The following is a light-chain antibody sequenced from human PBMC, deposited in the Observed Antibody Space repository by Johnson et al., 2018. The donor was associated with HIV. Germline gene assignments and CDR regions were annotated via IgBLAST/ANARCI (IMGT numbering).Light chain of an antibody. CDR2: DNN. V-gene: IGLV1-51*01. CDR3: GTWDTSLSVYV. Sequence: QSVLTQPPSVSAAPGQKVTISCSGSSSNIGNNYVSWYQQLPGAAPKLFIYDNNKRPSGIPDRFSGSKSGTSVTLAITGLQTGDEADYYCGTWDTSLSVYVFGTGTQVTVL. CDR1: SSNIGNNY. J-gene: IGLJ1*01.